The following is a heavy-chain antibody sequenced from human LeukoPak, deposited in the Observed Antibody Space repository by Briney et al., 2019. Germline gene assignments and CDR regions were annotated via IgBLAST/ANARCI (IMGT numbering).Heavy chain of an antibody. CDR3: VRDEARLGATNVDY. J-gene: IGHJ4*02. D-gene: IGHD1-1*01. V-gene: IGHV3-48*03. CDR1: GFTFTNYE. Sequence: GGSLRLSCVASGFTFTNYEMNWVRQVPGKGLEWVSYISTSGSTTHYADSVKGRFTISRDNAKRSLYLQMNSLRAEDTAVYYCVRDEARLGATNVDYWGQGTLVTVSS. CDR2: ISTSGSTT.